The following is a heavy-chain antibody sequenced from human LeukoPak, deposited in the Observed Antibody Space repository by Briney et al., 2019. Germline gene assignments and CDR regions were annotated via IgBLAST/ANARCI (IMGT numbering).Heavy chain of an antibody. V-gene: IGHV3-30*18. J-gene: IGHJ4*02. D-gene: IGHD5-18*01. CDR1: GFTFSSYV. Sequence: GRSLRLSCAASGFTFSSYVMHWVRQAPGKGLEWVAVISYDGSNKYYADSVKGRFTISRDNSKNTLYLQMNSLRAEDTAVYYCAKDELPIAGDSYGPYWGQGTLVTVSS. CDR3: AKDELPIAGDSYGPY. CDR2: ISYDGSNK.